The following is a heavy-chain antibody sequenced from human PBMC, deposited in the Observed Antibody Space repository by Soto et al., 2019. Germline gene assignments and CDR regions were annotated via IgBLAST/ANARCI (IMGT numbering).Heavy chain of an antibody. Sequence: QLQLQESGPGLVKSSETLSLTCSVSGVSIITDYYWGWIRQSPGKGLEWIGSIHFSGTTYYNPSLKSRVTIFGGTSRSQFSLMLGSVTAADTAVYYCARHDLARFYGMDGWGQGTTVTVSS. CDR1: GVSIITDYY. D-gene: IGHD2-21*01. V-gene: IGHV4-39*01. CDR3: ARHDLARFYGMDG. J-gene: IGHJ6*02. CDR2: IHFSGTT.